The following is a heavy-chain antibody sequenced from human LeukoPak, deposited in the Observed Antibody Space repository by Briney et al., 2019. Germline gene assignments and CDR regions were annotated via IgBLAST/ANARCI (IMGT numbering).Heavy chain of an antibody. V-gene: IGHV3-23*01. CDR1: GFTFSSYA. CDR3: ARGRAEPTDAFDI. J-gene: IGHJ3*02. D-gene: IGHD1-14*01. CDR2: ISGTGDST. Sequence: GGSLRLSCAASGFTFSSYAMSWVRQAPGKGLEWVSGISGTGDSTYYADSVKGRFTISRDNSKNTLYLQMNSLRAEDTAVYYCARGRAEPTDAFDIWGQGTMVTVSS.